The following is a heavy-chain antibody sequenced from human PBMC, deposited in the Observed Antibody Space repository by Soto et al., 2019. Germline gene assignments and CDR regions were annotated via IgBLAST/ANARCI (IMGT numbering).Heavy chain of an antibody. Sequence: GGSLRLSCAASGFTFSSYWMSWVRQAPGKGLEWVANIKQDGSEKYYVDSVKGRFTISRDNAKNSLYLQMNSLRAEDTAVYYCAREGGYYDILTGFPPGRYYYYGMDVWGQGTTVTVSS. CDR1: GFTFSSYW. CDR2: IKQDGSEK. V-gene: IGHV3-7*03. CDR3: AREGGYYDILTGFPPGRYYYYGMDV. D-gene: IGHD3-9*01. J-gene: IGHJ6*02.